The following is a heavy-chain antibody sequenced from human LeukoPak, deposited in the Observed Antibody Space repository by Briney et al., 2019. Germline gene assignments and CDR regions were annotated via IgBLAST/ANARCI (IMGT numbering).Heavy chain of an antibody. V-gene: IGHV3-7*01. D-gene: IGHD5-18*01. Sequence: PGGSLRLSCAASGFTFSSYWMSWVRQAPGKGLEWVANIKKDGSEKYYVDSVKGRFTISRDNAKTSLYLQMNSLRAEDTAVYYCARGIADTAMIDWGQGTLVTVSS. J-gene: IGHJ4*02. CDR2: IKKDGSEK. CDR1: GFTFSSYW. CDR3: ARGIADTAMID.